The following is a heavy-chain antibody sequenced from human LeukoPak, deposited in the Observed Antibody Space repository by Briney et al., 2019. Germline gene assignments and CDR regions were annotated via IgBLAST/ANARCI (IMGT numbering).Heavy chain of an antibody. CDR3: ARGGASRRAVNGAFDI. CDR2: IYTSGGT. CDR1: GGSISSYY. V-gene: IGHV4-4*07. J-gene: IGHJ3*02. Sequence: PSETLSLTCTVSGGSISSYYWSWIRQPAGKGLEWIGRIYTSGGTNYNPSLKSRVTMSVDTYKNQFSLKLSSVTAADTAVYYCARGGASRRAVNGAFDIWGQGTMVTVSS. D-gene: IGHD4-11*01.